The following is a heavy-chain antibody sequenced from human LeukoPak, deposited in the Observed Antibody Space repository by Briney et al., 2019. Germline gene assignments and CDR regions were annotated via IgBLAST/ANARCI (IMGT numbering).Heavy chain of an antibody. J-gene: IGHJ4*02. CDR3: ASVLWFGGIFFDY. D-gene: IGHD3-10*01. CDR2: ISGSSYYI. V-gene: IGHV3-21*04. CDR1: GFTFSSYT. Sequence: GGSLRLSCVASGFTFSSYTINWVRQTPGKGLEWVSSISGSSYYIYYADSVRGRFTISRDNAENSLYLQMNTLRVEDTAVYYCASVLWFGGIFFDYWGQGVLATVSS.